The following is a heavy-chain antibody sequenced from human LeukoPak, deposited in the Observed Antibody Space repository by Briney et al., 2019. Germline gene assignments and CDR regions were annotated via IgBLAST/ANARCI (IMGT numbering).Heavy chain of an antibody. J-gene: IGHJ4*02. V-gene: IGHV1-69*04. Sequence: SVKVSCKASGYTFTSYGISWVRQAPGQGLEWMGRIIPILGIANYAQKFQGRVTMTEDTSTDTAYMELSSLRSEDTAVYYCATALGSGYYHFDYWGQGTLVTVSS. CDR2: IIPILGIA. CDR3: ATALGSGYYHFDY. D-gene: IGHD3-3*01. CDR1: GYTFTSYG.